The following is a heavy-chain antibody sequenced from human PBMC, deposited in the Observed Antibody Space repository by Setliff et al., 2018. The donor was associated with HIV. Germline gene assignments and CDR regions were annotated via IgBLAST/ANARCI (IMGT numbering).Heavy chain of an antibody. CDR3: AISIVGVTSEMY. CDR2: VNHNGNI. CDR1: GGSISTHY. V-gene: IGHV4-34*01. J-gene: IGHJ4*02. Sequence: SETLSLTCTVSGGSISTHYWSWIRQPPGKGLEWIVEVNHNGNINYNPSLKSRVTVSVDTSKTQYSLKMISVTAADTAMYYCAISIVGVTSEMYWAQGTLVTVSS. D-gene: IGHD2-21*02.